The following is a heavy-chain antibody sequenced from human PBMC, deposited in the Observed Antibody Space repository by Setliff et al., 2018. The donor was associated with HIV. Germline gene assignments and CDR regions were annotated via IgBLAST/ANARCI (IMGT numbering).Heavy chain of an antibody. D-gene: IGHD7-27*01. CDR1: GGSISSYY. V-gene: IGHV4-59*01. CDR2: IYYSGST. CDR3: ARDPRGRWGSTYWYFDL. J-gene: IGHJ2*01. Sequence: SETLSLTCTVSGGSISSYYWSWIRQAPGKGLEWLGYIYYSGSTNYNASLKSRLTMSVDTSKKQFSLKLRSVTAADMAVYYCARDPRGRWGSTYWYFDLWGRGTLVTVSS.